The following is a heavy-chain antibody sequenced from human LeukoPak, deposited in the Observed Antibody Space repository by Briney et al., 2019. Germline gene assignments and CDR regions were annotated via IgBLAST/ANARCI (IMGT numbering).Heavy chain of an antibody. J-gene: IGHJ4*02. CDR2: IHTYNGHT. D-gene: IGHD3-22*01. CDR3: ARDHSGYYGY. CDR1: GYTFNSYG. V-gene: IGHV1-18*01. Sequence: ASVKVSCKSSGYTFNSYGITWVRQAPGQGLEWMGWIHTYNGHTNYAQKLQGRVTMTTDTSTSTAYMELRSLRSDDTAVYYCARDHSGYYGYWGQGTLVTVSS.